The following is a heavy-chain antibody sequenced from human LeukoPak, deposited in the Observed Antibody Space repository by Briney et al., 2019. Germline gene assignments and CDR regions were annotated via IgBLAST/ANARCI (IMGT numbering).Heavy chain of an antibody. Sequence: GGTLRLSCAASGFTFSSYGMSWVRQAPGKGLEWVSAISGSGGSTYYADSVKGRFTISRDNSKNTLYLQMNSLRAEDTAVYYCARDLAYGGNSVWGQGTLVTVSS. CDR1: GFTFSSYG. V-gene: IGHV3-23*01. CDR3: ARDLAYGGNSV. CDR2: ISGSGGST. J-gene: IGHJ4*02. D-gene: IGHD4-23*01.